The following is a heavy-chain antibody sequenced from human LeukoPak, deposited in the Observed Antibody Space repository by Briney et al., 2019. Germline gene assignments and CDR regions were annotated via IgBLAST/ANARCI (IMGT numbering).Heavy chain of an antibody. CDR2: IGSSGGRT. D-gene: IGHD5-24*01. CDR3: AKDIQLST. CDR1: GFTFSSAG. V-gene: IGHV3-23*01. Sequence: SGGSLRLSWAASGFTFSSAGMTWVRPPPGKGLEWVALIGSSGGRTYYADSVKGRSTISRDKSNNTLSPQMNSPRVEDTAIYYCAKDIQLSTWGQGTMVTVSS. J-gene: IGHJ3*01.